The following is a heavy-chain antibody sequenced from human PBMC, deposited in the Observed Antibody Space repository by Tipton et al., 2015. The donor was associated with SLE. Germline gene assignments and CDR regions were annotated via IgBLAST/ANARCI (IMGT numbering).Heavy chain of an antibody. J-gene: IGHJ4*02. D-gene: IGHD3-10*01. CDR2: IYYSGST. CDR3: ASGNYYGLGNWYYFDY. V-gene: IGHV4-61*08. Sequence: TLSLTCTVSGYSISGGYYWGWIRQPPGKGLEWIGYIYYSGSTNYNPSLKSRVTISVDMSKNQFSLKLSSVTAADTAVYYCASGNYYGLGNWYYFDYWGQGTLVTVSS. CDR1: GYSISGGYY.